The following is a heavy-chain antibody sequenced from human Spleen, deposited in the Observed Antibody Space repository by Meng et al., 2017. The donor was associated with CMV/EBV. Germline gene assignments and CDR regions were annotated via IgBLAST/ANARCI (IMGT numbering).Heavy chain of an antibody. CDR1: GFTFSSYS. CDR3: AREEEQQLVPSY. Sequence: ETLSLTCAASGFTFSSYSMNWVRQAPGKGLEWVSSISSSSSYIYYADSVKGRFTISRDNSKNTLYLQMNSLRAEDTAVYYCAREEEQQLVPSYWGQGTLVTVSS. CDR2: ISSSSSYI. D-gene: IGHD6-13*01. V-gene: IGHV3-21*01. J-gene: IGHJ4*02.